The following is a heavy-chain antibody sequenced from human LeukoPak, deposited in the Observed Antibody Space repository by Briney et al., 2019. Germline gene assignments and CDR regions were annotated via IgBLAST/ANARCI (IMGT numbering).Heavy chain of an antibody. CDR2: IYPGDSDT. J-gene: IGHJ4*02. CDR3: ARHSAIAAAGTHFDY. Sequence: PGESLKISCKGSGYSFTCYWIGWVRQMPGKGLEWMGIIYPGDSDTRYSPSPQGQVTISADKSISTAYLQWSSLEASDTAMYYCARHSAIAAAGTHFDYWGQGTLVTVSS. CDR1: GYSFTCYW. V-gene: IGHV5-51*01. D-gene: IGHD6-13*01.